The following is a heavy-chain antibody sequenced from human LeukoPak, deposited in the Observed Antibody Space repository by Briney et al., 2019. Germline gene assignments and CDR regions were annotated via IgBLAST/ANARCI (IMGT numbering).Heavy chain of an antibody. CDR1: GGSFNGYY. D-gene: IGHD3-22*01. V-gene: IGHV4-34*01. J-gene: IGHJ5*02. Sequence: PSETLSLTCAVYGGSFNGYYWSWIRQPPGKGLEWIGEINHSGSTNYNPSLKSRVTISVDTSKNQFSLKLSSVTAADTAVYYCARGADYYYDSSGSLPYSNFRFDPWGQGTLVTVSS. CDR3: ARGADYYYDSSGSLPYSNFRFDP. CDR2: INHSGST.